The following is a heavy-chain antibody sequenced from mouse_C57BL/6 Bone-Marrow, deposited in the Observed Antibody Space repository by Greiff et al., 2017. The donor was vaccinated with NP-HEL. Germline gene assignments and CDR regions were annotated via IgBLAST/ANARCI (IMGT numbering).Heavy chain of an antibody. V-gene: IGHV1-64*01. CDR3: ARCYHSTLNFDV. J-gene: IGHJ1*03. Sequence: QVQLQQPGAELVKPGASVKLSCKASGYTFTSYWMHWVKQRPGQGLEWIGMIHPNSGSTNYNEKFKSKATLTVDKSSSTAYMQLSSLTSEDSAVYYCARCYHSTLNFDVWGTGTTVTVSS. CDR1: GYTFTSYW. CDR2: IHPNSGST. D-gene: IGHD2-5*01.